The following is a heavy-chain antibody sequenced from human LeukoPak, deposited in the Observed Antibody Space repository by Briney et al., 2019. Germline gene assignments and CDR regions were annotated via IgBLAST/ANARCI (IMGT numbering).Heavy chain of an antibody. CDR2: ISSSGSTI. V-gene: IGHV3-11*04. CDR1: GFTFSDYY. CDR3: ARVGYCSGDRCYDGVDY. D-gene: IGHD2-15*01. J-gene: IGHJ4*02. Sequence: GGSLRLSCAASGFTFSDYYMSWIRQAPGKGLEWVSYISSSGSTIYYADSVKGRFTISRDNAKNSLYLQMNSLRDEDTAVYYCARVGYCSGDRCYDGVDYWGQGTLVTVSS.